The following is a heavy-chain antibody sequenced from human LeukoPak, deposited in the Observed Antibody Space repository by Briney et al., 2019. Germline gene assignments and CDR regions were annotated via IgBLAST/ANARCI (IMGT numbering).Heavy chain of an antibody. CDR3: ARVNGGGDGYNLSFDY. CDR2: IYYSGST. Sequence: SETLSLTCTVSGGSIRSYYWSWIRQPLGKGLEWIGYIYYSGSTNYNPSPKSRVTISVDTSKNQISLKMSSVTAADTAVYYCARVNGGGDGYNLSFDYWGQGTLVTVSS. D-gene: IGHD5-24*01. V-gene: IGHV4-59*01. CDR1: GGSIRSYY. J-gene: IGHJ4*02.